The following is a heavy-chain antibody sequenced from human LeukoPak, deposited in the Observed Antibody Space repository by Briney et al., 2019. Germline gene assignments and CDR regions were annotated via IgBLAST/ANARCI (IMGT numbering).Heavy chain of an antibody. CDR2: ISGSGGST. J-gene: IGHJ3*02. V-gene: IGHV3-23*01. D-gene: IGHD6-25*01. Sequence: GGSLRLSCAASGVTFSSYAMSWVRQAPGKGLEWVSAISGSGGSTYYADSVKGRFTISRDNAKNSLYLQMNSLRAEDTAVYYCARGAPSGELGKGGAFDIWGQGTMVTVSS. CDR1: GVTFSSYA. CDR3: ARGAPSGELGKGGAFDI.